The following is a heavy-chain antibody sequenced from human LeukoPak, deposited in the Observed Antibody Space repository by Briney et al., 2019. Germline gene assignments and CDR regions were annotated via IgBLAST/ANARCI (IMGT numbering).Heavy chain of an antibody. CDR2: IHYSGST. J-gene: IGHJ4*02. CDR3: ARSTGGNYPSLFDY. V-gene: IGHV4-61*05. Sequence: SETLSLTCTVSGGSISSSSYYWSWIRQSPGKGLEWIGNIHYSGSTNYNPSLKSRVTISVDTSKNQFSLKLTSVTAADTAVYYCARSTGGNYPSLFDYWGQGTLVTVSS. D-gene: IGHD2-8*02. CDR1: GGSISSSSYY.